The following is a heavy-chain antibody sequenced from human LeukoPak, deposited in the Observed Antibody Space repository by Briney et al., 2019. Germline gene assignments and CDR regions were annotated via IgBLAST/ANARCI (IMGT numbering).Heavy chain of an antibody. CDR1: GGSTSSSSYY. J-gene: IGHJ6*03. D-gene: IGHD2-15*01. Sequence: SETLSLTCTVSGGSTSSSSYYWGWIRQPPGKGLEWIGSIYYSGSTYYNPSLKSRVTISVDTSKNQFSLKLSSVTAADTAVYYCARLRSRDYYYMDVWGKGTTVTVSS. CDR3: ARLRSRDYYYMDV. V-gene: IGHV4-39*01. CDR2: IYYSGST.